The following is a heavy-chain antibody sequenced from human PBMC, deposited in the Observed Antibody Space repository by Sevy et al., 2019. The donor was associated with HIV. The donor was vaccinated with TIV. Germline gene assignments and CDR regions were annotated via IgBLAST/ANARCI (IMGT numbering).Heavy chain of an antibody. CDR2: ISYDGSNK. Sequence: GGSLRLSCAASGFTFSSYSMNWVRQAPGKGLEWVAVISYDGSNKYYADSVKGRFTISRDNSKNTLYLQMNSLRAEDTAVYYCAKGNWNLDYWGQGTLVTVSS. D-gene: IGHD1-20*01. CDR3: AKGNWNLDY. V-gene: IGHV3-30*18. CDR1: GFTFSSYS. J-gene: IGHJ4*02.